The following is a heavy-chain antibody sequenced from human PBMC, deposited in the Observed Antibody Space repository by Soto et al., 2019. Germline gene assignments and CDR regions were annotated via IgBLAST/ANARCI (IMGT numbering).Heavy chain of an antibody. CDR3: ARESIAAAGTRDFDY. CDR2: ISAYNGDT. D-gene: IGHD6-13*01. J-gene: IGHJ4*02. CDR1: AHTFTSYG. V-gene: IGHV1-18*04. Sequence: QVQLVQSGAEVKKPGASVKVSCKASAHTFTSYGISWVRQAPGQGLECMGWISAYNGDTKYAQKLQGRVTMTTDTSTSTAYMELRSLRSDDTAVYYCARESIAAAGTRDFDYWGQGTLVTVSS.